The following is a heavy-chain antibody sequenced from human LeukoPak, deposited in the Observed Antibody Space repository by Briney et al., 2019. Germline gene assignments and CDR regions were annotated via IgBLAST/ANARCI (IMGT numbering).Heavy chain of an antibody. Sequence: ASVKVSCKASRYTFTGYFMDWVRQAPGRGLEWMGWINPNSGGTNYAQKFQGRVTMTRDTSISTAYMELSSLRSDDTAVYYCARGPHWDPHFDYWGQGTLVTVSS. CDR3: ARGPHWDPHFDY. CDR1: RYTFTGYF. CDR2: INPNSGGT. J-gene: IGHJ4*02. V-gene: IGHV1-2*02. D-gene: IGHD7-27*01.